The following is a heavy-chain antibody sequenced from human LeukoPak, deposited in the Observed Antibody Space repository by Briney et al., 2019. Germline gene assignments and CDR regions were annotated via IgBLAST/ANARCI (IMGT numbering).Heavy chain of an antibody. CDR3: ARQTVTTPFDY. CDR1: EYSFTTYW. J-gene: IGHJ4*02. Sequence: GESLKISVKGSEYSFTTYWSGWLRQMPGKGLEWRGIIYPGDSDTTYSPFFQAQVTISVDKSISTAYLQWSSLKASDTAMYFCARQTVTTPFDYWGQGTLVTVSS. V-gene: IGHV5-51*01. D-gene: IGHD4-17*01. CDR2: IYPGDSDT.